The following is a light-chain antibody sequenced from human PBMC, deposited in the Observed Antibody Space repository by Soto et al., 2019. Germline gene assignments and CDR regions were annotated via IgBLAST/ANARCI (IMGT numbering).Light chain of an antibody. J-gene: IGLJ1*01. V-gene: IGLV1-51*01. CDR3: GTWDNSMSAYV. CDR1: GSNIGNNF. Sequence: QSVLTQPPSVSPAPGQKVTISCSGSGSNIGNNFVSWYQQFPGTAPKLLIYDNNKRPSGIPDRFSGSKSGTSATLGITGLQTGDEADYYCGTWDNSMSAYVFGAGTKVTVL. CDR2: DNN.